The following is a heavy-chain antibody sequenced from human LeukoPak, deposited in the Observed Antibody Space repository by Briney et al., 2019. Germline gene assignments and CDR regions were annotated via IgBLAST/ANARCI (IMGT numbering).Heavy chain of an antibody. CDR3: ARRTFYYDSSGGNWFDP. CDR2: IYYSGST. CDR1: GGSISSYY. Sequence: SETLSLTCTVSGGSISSYYWSWIRQPPGKGLEWIGYIYYSGSTNYNPSLKSRVTISVDTSKNQFSLKLSSVTAADTAVYYCARRTFYYDSSGGNWFDPWGQGTLVTVSS. D-gene: IGHD3-22*01. J-gene: IGHJ5*02. V-gene: IGHV4-59*01.